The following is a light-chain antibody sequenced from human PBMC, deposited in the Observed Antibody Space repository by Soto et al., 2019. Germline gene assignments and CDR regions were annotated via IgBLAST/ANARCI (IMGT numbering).Light chain of an antibody. CDR3: QQYKSWPPIT. V-gene: IGKV3-15*01. CDR1: QTVPSR. J-gene: IGKJ5*01. CDR2: GAS. Sequence: IVLTQSPGTLSLSPLAVVTLSCMASQTVPSRIGWYHQKPCQAPSLLIYGASTRATGVPDRFSGTGSGTEFTLTISSLKSEDYAVYYCQQYKSWPPITFGQGTRLEIK.